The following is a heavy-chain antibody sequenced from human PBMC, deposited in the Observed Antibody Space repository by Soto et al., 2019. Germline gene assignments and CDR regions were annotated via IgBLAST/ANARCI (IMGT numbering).Heavy chain of an antibody. J-gene: IGHJ4*02. Sequence: PGGSLRFSCAASGFTFSSYAMSWVRQAPGKGLEWVSAISGSGGSTYYADSVKGRFTISRDNSKNTLYLQMNSLRAEDTAVYYCAKDLGITMVRGPLSCWGQGTLVTVSS. CDR2: ISGSGGST. CDR1: GFTFSSYA. CDR3: AKDLGITMVRGPLSC. D-gene: IGHD3-10*01. V-gene: IGHV3-23*01.